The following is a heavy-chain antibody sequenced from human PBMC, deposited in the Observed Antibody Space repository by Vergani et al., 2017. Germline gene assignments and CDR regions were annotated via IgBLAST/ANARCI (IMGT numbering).Heavy chain of an antibody. CDR2: ISGSGGST. J-gene: IGHJ4*02. CDR1: GFTFSSYA. Sequence: EVQLLESGGGLVQPGGSLRLSCAASGFTFSSYAMSWVRQAPGKGLEWVSAISGSGGSTYYAVSVKGRFTISRDKSKNTLYLQMNSLRAEDTAVYYCAKEYFQQWLDRGGFDYWGQGTLVTVSS. CDR3: AKEYFQQWLDRGGFDY. V-gene: IGHV3-23*01. D-gene: IGHD6-19*01.